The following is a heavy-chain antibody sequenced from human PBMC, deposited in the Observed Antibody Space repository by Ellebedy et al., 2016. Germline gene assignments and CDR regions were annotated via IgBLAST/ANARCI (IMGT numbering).Heavy chain of an antibody. CDR2: INPSGGST. V-gene: IGHV1-46*01. D-gene: IGHD3-10*01. Sequence: ASVKVSCKASGYTFTSYYMHWVRQAPGQGLEWMGIINPSGGSTSYAQKFQGRVTMTRDTSTSTVYMELSSLRSEDTAVYYCARDPPFYGSGSYYSDYWGQGTLVTVSS. CDR1: GYTFTSYY. J-gene: IGHJ4*02. CDR3: ARDPPFYGSGSYYSDY.